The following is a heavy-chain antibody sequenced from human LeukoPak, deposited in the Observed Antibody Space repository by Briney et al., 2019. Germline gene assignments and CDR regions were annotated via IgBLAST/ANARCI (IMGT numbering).Heavy chain of an antibody. J-gene: IGHJ4*02. CDR3: ARGKRRFDY. Sequence: GGSLRLSCAASGFSFNESYMTWNRQAPGKGLEWVAYISGRGFSMYYADSVKGRFTISRDNARNSLYLNMSSLRADDTAVYYCARGKRRFDYWGQGTLVTVSS. V-gene: IGHV3-11*01. CDR2: ISGRGFSM. CDR1: GFSFNESY.